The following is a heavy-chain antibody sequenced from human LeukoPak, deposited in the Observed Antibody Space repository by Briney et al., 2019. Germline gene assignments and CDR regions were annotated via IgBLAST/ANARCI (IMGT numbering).Heavy chain of an antibody. J-gene: IGHJ4*02. CDR2: ISWNSGSI. Sequence: GGSLRLSCAASGFTFDDYAMHWVRQAPGKGLEWVSGISWNSGSIGYADSVKGRFTISRGNAKSSLYLQMNSLRAEDTAVYYCARGRLDAGSFDYWGQGTLVTVSS. CDR3: ARGRLDAGSFDY. V-gene: IGHV3-9*01. CDR1: GFTFDDYA. D-gene: IGHD3-10*01.